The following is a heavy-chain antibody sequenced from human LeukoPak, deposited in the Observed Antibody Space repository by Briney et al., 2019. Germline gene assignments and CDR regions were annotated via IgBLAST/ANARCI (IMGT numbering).Heavy chain of an antibody. D-gene: IGHD4-23*01. CDR1: GGSISSGSYY. J-gene: IGHJ4*02. Sequence: SQTLSLICTVSGGSISSGSYYWSWIRQPAGKGLEWIGRIYTSGSTNYNPSLKSRVTISVDTSKNQFSLKLSSVTAADTAVYYCASSTMVVTPLSDHIDYWGQGTLVTVSS. CDR3: ASSTMVVTPLSDHIDY. V-gene: IGHV4-61*02. CDR2: IYTSGST.